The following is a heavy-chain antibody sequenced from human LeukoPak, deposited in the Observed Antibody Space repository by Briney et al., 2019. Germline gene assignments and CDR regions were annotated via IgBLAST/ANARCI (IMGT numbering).Heavy chain of an antibody. CDR2: INKDGSEK. D-gene: IGHD2-15*01. CDR1: QFIFRDYW. V-gene: IGHV3-7*01. CDR3: ATDGSSFDY. Sequence: PGGSLRLSCAASQFIFRDYWMSWVRQAPGMGLEWVANINKDGSEKYYVDSVKGRFTISRDNAKNSLFLEMNSLRAEDTAVYYCATDGSSFDYWGQGVQVTVSS. J-gene: IGHJ4*02.